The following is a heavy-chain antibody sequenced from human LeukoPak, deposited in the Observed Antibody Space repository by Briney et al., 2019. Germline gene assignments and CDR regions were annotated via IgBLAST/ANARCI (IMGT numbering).Heavy chain of an antibody. D-gene: IGHD3-22*01. CDR2: ISYDGNNK. V-gene: IGHV3-30-3*01. CDR1: GFTFSSYA. J-gene: IGHJ6*02. Sequence: GGSLRLSCAASGFTFSSYAMHWVRQAPGKGLEWVAVISYDGNNKYYADSVKGRFTISRDNSKNTLYLQMNSLRAEDTAVYYCARDSEVVTYYYYYGMDVWGQGTTVTVSS. CDR3: ARDSEVVTYYYYYGMDV.